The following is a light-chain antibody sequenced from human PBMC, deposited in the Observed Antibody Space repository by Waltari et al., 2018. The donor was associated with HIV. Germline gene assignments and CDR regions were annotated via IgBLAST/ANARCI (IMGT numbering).Light chain of an antibody. CDR3: NSYAGSNNWV. CDR2: EVN. J-gene: IGLJ3*02. V-gene: IGLV2-8*01. Sequence: QSALTPPPSASGSPGQSVTISCPGTSSDAGGSKYVSWYQQHPGKAPKLMIYEVNKRPSGVPDRFSGSKSANTASLTVSGLQADDEADYYCNSYAGSNNWVFGGGTKLTVL. CDR1: SSDAGGSKY.